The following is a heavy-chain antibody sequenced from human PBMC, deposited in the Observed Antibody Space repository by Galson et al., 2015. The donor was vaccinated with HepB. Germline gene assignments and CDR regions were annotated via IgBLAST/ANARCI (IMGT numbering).Heavy chain of an antibody. D-gene: IGHD3-16*02. Sequence: SVKVSCKASGYTFTSYGISWVRQAPGQGLEWMGWISAYNGNTNYAQKLQGRVTMTTDTSTSTAYMELRSLRSDDTAVYYCARDYGYVWGSCRVSRDYWGQGTLVTVSS. CDR1: GYTFTSYG. J-gene: IGHJ4*02. CDR3: ARDYGYVWGSCRVSRDY. V-gene: IGHV1-18*01. CDR2: ISAYNGNT.